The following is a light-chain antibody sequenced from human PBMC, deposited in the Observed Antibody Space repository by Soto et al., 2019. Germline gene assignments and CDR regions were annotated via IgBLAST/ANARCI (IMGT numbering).Light chain of an antibody. V-gene: IGKV3-20*01. Sequence: EIVLTQSPGTLSLSPGEGATLSCRASQSVSTNFFAWYQQKPGQAPRLLIYGASTRATGIPDRFSGSGSGTDFTLTISRLEPEDFAVYSCQRYGKTSWTSGQGTKV. CDR2: GAS. CDR1: QSVSTNF. J-gene: IGKJ1*01. CDR3: QRYGKTSWT.